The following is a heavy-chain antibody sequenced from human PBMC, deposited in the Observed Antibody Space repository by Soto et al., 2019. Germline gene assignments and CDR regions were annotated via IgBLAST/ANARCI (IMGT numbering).Heavy chain of an antibody. CDR1: GGSISTYF. CDR2: IYYSGST. D-gene: IGHD4-17*01. CDR3: ARDLRDYAEPGYYYHMDV. V-gene: IGHV4-59*01. Sequence: QVQLQESGPGLVKPSETLSLTCTVSGGSISTYFWTWIRQPPGKGLEWIGYIYYSGSTNYNPSLKGRVTISVDTSKNHFSLKLSSVTAADTAVYFCARDLRDYAEPGYYYHMDVWGKGTTVTVSS. J-gene: IGHJ6*03.